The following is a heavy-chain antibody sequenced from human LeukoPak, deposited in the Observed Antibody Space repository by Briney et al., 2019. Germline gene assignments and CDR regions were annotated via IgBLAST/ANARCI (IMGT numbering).Heavy chain of an antibody. V-gene: IGHV3-21*01. J-gene: IGHJ6*02. CDR1: GFTFSSYS. D-gene: IGHD5-18*01. CDR2: ISSSSSYI. CDR3: AVRGYSYGDGMDV. Sequence: GGSLRLSCAASGFTFSSYSMNWFRQAPGKGLEWVSSISSSSSYIYYADSVKGRFTISRDNAKNSLYLQMNSLRAEDTAVYYCAVRGYSYGDGMDVWGQGTTVTVSS.